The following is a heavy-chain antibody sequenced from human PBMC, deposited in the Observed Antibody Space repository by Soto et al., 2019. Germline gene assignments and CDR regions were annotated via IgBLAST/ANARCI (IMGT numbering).Heavy chain of an antibody. D-gene: IGHD2-2*01. CDR3: ARPRVVPAIMDV. CDR2: IYYTGSI. J-gene: IGHJ6*03. V-gene: IGHV4-59*12. Sequence: SETLSLTCTVSGGSISDYYWSWIRQPPGKGLEWIGYIYYTGSIIYNPFFKSRVTISVDTSKNQFSLKLSSVTAADTAVYYCARPRVVPAIMDVWGKGTTVTVSS. CDR1: GGSISDYY.